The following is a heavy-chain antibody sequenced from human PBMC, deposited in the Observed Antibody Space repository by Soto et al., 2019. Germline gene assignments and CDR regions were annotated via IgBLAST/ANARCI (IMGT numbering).Heavy chain of an antibody. Sequence: ASETLSLTCTVSGGSISGYYWSWIRQPPGKGLEWIGYIYYSGSTNYNPSLKSRVTISVDTSKNQFSLKLSSVTAADTAVYYCARAEWLLSGPHYYCYYYYMDVWGKGTTVTVSS. J-gene: IGHJ6*03. D-gene: IGHD3-3*01. CDR1: GGSISGYY. CDR3: ARAEWLLSGPHYYCYYYYMDV. V-gene: IGHV4-59*01. CDR2: IYYSGST.